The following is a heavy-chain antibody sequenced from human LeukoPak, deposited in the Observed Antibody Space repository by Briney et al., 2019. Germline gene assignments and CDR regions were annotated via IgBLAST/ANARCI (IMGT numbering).Heavy chain of an antibody. J-gene: IGHJ4*02. CDR2: IDSSGTTI. V-gene: IGHV3-48*03. CDR1: GFTFSNYE. D-gene: IGHD6-19*01. Sequence: QPGRSLRLSCAASGFTFSNYEMHWVRQAPGKGLGWVSYIDSSGTTIYYADSVKGRFTISRDNAKNSLYLQMNSLRAEDTALYYCARERGSGWSFDYWGRGTLVTVSS. CDR3: ARERGSGWSFDY.